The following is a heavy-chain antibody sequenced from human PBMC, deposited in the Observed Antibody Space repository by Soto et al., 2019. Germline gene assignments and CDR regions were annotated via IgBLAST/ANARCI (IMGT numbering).Heavy chain of an antibody. CDR3: AKDRGARRYYFDY. CDR2: ISYVGSNK. D-gene: IGHD1-26*01. CDR1: GFTFSSYG. V-gene: IGHV3-30*18. J-gene: IGHJ4*02. Sequence: QVQLVESGGGVVQPGRSLRLSCAASGFTFSSYGMHWVRQAPGKGLEWVAVISYVGSNKYYADSVKGRFTISRDNSKNTLYLQMNSLRAEDTAVYYCAKDRGARRYYFDYWGQGTLVTVSS.